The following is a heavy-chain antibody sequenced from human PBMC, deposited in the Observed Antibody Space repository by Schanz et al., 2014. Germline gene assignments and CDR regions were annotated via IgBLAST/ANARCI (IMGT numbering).Heavy chain of an antibody. Sequence: QVQLVESGGGVVQPGRSLRLSCAASGFPFSSTGMHWVRQAPGKGPEWVAVIWYDGSKQYLAGSVKGRFSVSRDTSKKTSSLQMNSMRPEVTAVYYCAKHRDDAFDVWGQGKMVIVSS. J-gene: IGHJ3*01. CDR1: GFPFSSTG. D-gene: IGHD3-10*01. CDR2: IWYDGSKQ. CDR3: AKHRDDAFDV. V-gene: IGHV3-30*18.